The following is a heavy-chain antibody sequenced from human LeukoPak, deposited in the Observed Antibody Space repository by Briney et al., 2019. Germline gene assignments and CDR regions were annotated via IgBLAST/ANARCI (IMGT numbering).Heavy chain of an antibody. CDR3: ARGHRRTVFGVVIRTLGAFDI. J-gene: IGHJ3*02. V-gene: IGHV3-30*03. CDR1: GFTFSSYG. CDR2: ISYDGSNK. D-gene: IGHD3-3*01. Sequence: PGGSLRLSCAASGFTFSSYGMHWVRQAPGKGLEWVAVISYDGSNKYYADSVKGRFIISRDNSKNTLSLQMNSLRTDDTAVYYCARGHRRTVFGVVIRTLGAFDIWGQGTMVTVSS.